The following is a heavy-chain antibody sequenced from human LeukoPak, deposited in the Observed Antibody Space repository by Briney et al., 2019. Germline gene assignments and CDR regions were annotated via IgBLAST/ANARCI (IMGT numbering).Heavy chain of an antibody. CDR2: ISAYNGNT. D-gene: IGHD3-10*01. J-gene: IGHJ4*02. CDR3: ARDLSSWMPNTVFGGLFFYHSGISEAFDL. Sequence: GAPVKVSCKASGYTFTSYGISWVRQAPGQGLEWLGWISAYNGNTNYVQKFQGRVTMTTDTSTNTAYMEMRSLKSDDTAVYFCARDLSSWMPNTVFGGLFFYHSGISEAFDLWGQGTQVTVSS. CDR1: GYTFTSYG. V-gene: IGHV1-18*01.